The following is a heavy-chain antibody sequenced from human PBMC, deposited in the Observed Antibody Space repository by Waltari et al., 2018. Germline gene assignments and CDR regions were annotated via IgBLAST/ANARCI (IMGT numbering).Heavy chain of an antibody. V-gene: IGHV3-11*04. CDR3: ARAESYSDYDYSRLYFDW. D-gene: IGHD5-12*01. J-gene: IGHJ4*02. CDR1: GFPFSDMY. CDR2: ISSNSGTAI. Sequence: QVQLVESGGALVKPGGSLRSSCEASGFPFSDMYMSWFRQAPGKGLEWFSYISSNSGTAINYADSVIGRFTISRDNAKNSLYLQMNSLRVEDTAFYYCARAESYSDYDYSRLYFDWWGPGTLVTVSS.